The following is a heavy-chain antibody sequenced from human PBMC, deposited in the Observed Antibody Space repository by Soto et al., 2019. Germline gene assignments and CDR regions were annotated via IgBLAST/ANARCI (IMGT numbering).Heavy chain of an antibody. CDR2: IDPSDSYT. CDR1: GYSFTSYW. V-gene: IGHV5-10-1*01. D-gene: IGHD1-1*01. CDR3: ARTGGTPTDYYYYGMDV. J-gene: IGHJ6*02. Sequence: PGESLKISCKGSGYSFTSYWISWVRQMPGKGLEWMGRIDPSDSYTNYSPSFQGHVTISADKSISTAYLQWSSLKASDTAMYYCARTGGTPTDYYYYGMDVWGQGTTVTVSS.